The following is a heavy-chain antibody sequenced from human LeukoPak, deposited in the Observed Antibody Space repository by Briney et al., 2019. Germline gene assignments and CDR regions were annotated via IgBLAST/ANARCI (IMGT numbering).Heavy chain of an antibody. CDR3: AGXXSXXXXDSXAEXXGY. V-gene: IGHV1-46*01. D-gene: IGHD3-22*01. CDR1: GYTFTSYY. CDR2: INXXXGST. Sequence: GASVKVSCKASGYTFTSYYMHWVRQAPGQGLEWMGIINXXXGSTSYAXXXXXXVTMTRDTSTSTVYMELSSLRSEDTAVYYCAGXXSXXXXDSXAEXXGYWGQGTLVTVSS. J-gene: IGHJ4*02.